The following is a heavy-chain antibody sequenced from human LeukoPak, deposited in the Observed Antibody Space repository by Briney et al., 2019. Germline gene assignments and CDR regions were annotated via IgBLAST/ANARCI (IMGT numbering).Heavy chain of an antibody. Sequence: PGGSLRLSCAASGFTFSTYWMSWVRQAPGKGLEWVANIKEDGSETYYVDSLRGRFTISRDNLKNSLYLQINSPRAEDTAVYYCGRDSFETDIDYWGQGTLVTVSS. CDR3: GRDSFETDIDY. CDR1: GFTFSTYW. V-gene: IGHV3-7*01. CDR2: IKEDGSET. J-gene: IGHJ4*02. D-gene: IGHD1-14*01.